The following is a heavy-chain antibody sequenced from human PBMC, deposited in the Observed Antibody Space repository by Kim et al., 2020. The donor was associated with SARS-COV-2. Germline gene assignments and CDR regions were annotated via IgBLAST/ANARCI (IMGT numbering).Heavy chain of an antibody. D-gene: IGHD4-17*01. CDR2: ISSSGSTI. Sequence: GGSLRFSCAASGFTFSDYYMSWIRQAPGKGLEWVSYISSSGSTIYYADSVKGRFTISRDNAKNSLYLQMNSLRAEDTAVYYCARVRYGGNSYFDYWGQGTLVTVSS. CDR1: GFTFSDYY. CDR3: ARVRYGGNSYFDY. V-gene: IGHV3-11*01. J-gene: IGHJ4*02.